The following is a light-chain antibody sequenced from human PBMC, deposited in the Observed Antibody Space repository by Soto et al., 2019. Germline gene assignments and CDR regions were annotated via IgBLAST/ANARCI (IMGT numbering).Light chain of an antibody. V-gene: IGLV2-14*01. CDR2: EVN. Sequence: QSALTQPASVSGSPGQSITISCTGTSSDVGGYNYVSWYQQHPGKAPKLMISEVNNRPSGVSNRFSGSKSDNTASLTISGLRAEDEADYYCSSYTRSSTWVFGGGTKVTVL. CDR3: SSYTRSSTWV. J-gene: IGLJ3*02. CDR1: SSDVGGYNY.